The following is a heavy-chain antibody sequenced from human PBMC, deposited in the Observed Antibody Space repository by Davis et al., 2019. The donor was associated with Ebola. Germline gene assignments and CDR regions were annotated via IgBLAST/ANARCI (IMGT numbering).Heavy chain of an antibody. CDR3: AREDGAPWAFDI. CDR2: ISSNGGST. CDR1: GFTFSSYA. Sequence: PGGSLRLSCSASGFTFSSYAMHWVRQAPGKGLEYVSAISSNGGSTYYADSVKGRFTISRDNAKNTLYLQMNSLRAEDTAVYYCAREDGAPWAFDIWGQGTMVTVSS. D-gene: IGHD1-26*01. V-gene: IGHV3-64*04. J-gene: IGHJ3*02.